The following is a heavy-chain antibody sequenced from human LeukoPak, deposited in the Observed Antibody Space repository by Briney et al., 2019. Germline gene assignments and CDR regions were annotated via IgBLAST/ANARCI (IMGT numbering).Heavy chain of an antibody. D-gene: IGHD3-10*01. CDR1: GVPITSYF. V-gene: IGHV4-59*01. J-gene: IGHJ6*03. CDR3: AREGYGSGSSHFMDV. CDR2: IYYIGTT. Sequence: PSETLSLTCTVSGVPITSYFWTWIRQAPGKGLEWIGYIYYIGTTNYNPTLKSRATMSVDMSKNQFSLKLTSVTVADTAVYYCAREGYGSGSSHFMDVWGTGTTVTVSS.